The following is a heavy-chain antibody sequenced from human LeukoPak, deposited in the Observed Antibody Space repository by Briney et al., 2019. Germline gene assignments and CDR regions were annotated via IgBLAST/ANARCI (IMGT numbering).Heavy chain of an antibody. CDR2: INEDGSTT. D-gene: IGHD3-16*01. CDR3: AREGEGNAFDY. Sequence: GGSLSLSCAASGFSFSRYWMHWVRHSPGKGLVWVSRINEDGSTTTYADSVKGRFTISRDNSKNTLYLQMNSLRAEDTAVYYCAREGEGNAFDYWGQGTLVTVSS. V-gene: IGHV3-74*03. CDR1: GFSFSRYW. J-gene: IGHJ4*02.